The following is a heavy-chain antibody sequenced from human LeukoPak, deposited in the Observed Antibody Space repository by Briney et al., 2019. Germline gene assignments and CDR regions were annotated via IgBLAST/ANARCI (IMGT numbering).Heavy chain of an antibody. V-gene: IGHV4-59*01. Sequence: SETLSLTCTVFGGSISSYYWSWIRQPPGKGLEWIGYIYYSGSTNYNPSLKSRVTISVDTSKNQFSLKLSSVTAADTAVYYCARESITGTTDYWGQGTLVTVSS. CDR1: GGSISSYY. J-gene: IGHJ4*02. CDR3: ARESITGTTDY. CDR2: IYYSGST. D-gene: IGHD1-7*01.